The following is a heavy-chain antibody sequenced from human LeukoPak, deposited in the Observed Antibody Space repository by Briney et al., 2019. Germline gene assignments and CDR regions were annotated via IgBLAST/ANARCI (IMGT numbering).Heavy chain of an antibody. Sequence: GGSLRLSCAAYRFIFSSYGMHWVRQAPGKGLEWVALISYDESNKYYADSVKGRFTISRDNSKNTLYLQMNSLRAEDTAVYYCAKDHSGSYYPNWFDPWGQGTRVTVSS. CDR3: AKDHSGSYYPNWFDP. V-gene: IGHV3-30*18. CDR1: RFIFSSYG. J-gene: IGHJ5*02. CDR2: ISYDESNK. D-gene: IGHD3-10*01.